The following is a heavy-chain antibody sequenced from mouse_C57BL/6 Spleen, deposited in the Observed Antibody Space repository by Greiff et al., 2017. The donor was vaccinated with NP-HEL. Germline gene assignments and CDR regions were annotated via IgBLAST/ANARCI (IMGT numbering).Heavy chain of an antibody. J-gene: IGHJ2*01. CDR2: IYPSDSET. V-gene: IGHV1-61*01. CDR1: GYTFTSYW. D-gene: IGHD1-1*01. CDR3: ASTVVANFDY. Sequence: QVHVKQSGAELVRPGSSVKLSCKASGYTFTSYWMDWVKQRPGQGLEWIGNIYPSDSETHYNQKFKDKATLTVDKSSSTAYMQLSSLTSEDSAVYYCASTVVANFDYWGQGTTLTVSS.